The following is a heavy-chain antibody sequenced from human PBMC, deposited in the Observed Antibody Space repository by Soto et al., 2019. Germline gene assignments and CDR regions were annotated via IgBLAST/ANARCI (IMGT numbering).Heavy chain of an antibody. D-gene: IGHD2-15*01. J-gene: IGHJ4*02. CDR1: GGSVSSANYY. V-gene: IGHV4-61*03. CDR2: IYYSGST. CDR3: ARASGCYNDHCFGY. Sequence: SETLSLTCAVSGGSVSSANYYWSWIRQPPGKGLEWIGYIYYSGSTNYDPSLTSRVTISRDTSKNHFSLKLSSVTAADTVIYYCARASGCYNDHCFGYWGRGTLVTVSS.